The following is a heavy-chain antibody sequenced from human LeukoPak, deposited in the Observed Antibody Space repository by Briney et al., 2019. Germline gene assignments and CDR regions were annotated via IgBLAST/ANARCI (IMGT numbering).Heavy chain of an antibody. Sequence: PSETLSLTCTVSGGSISSSSSYWGWVRQAPGKGLEWVSSISSSSSYIYYADSVKGRFTISRDNAKNSLYLQMNSLRAEDTAVYYCARGDDYGDPGDYWGQGTLVTVSS. CDR3: ARGDDYGDPGDY. CDR2: ISSSSSYI. CDR1: GGSISSSSSY. D-gene: IGHD4-17*01. V-gene: IGHV3-21*01. J-gene: IGHJ4*02.